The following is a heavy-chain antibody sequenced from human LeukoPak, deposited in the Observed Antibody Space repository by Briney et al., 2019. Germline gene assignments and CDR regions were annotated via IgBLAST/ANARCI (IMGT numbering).Heavy chain of an antibody. J-gene: IGHJ4*02. CDR3: ARDDCSGGSCYSELDY. V-gene: IGHV1-18*01. CDR2: ISAYSGNT. D-gene: IGHD2-15*01. Sequence: ASVTVSCKASGYTFTNYGIFWVRQAPGQGLEWMGWISAYSGNTNYAQKLQGRVTMTRDTSISTAYMELSRLRSDDTAVYYCARDDCSGGSCYSELDYWGQGTLVTVSS. CDR1: GYTFTNYG.